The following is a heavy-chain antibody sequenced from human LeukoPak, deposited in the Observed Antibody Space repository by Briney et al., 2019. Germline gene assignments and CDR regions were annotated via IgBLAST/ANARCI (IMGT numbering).Heavy chain of an antibody. CDR1: GFTFSTNG. Sequence: GGSLRLSCAASGFTFSTNGMSWVRQAPGKGLEWVSSISSSSSYIYYADSVKGRFTISRDNAKNSLDLQMNSLRADDTAVYYCVKAPAYYGSGSFYYFDFGGQGTLVTVSS. CDR3: VKAPAYYGSGSFYYFDF. D-gene: IGHD3-10*01. CDR2: ISSSSSYI. J-gene: IGHJ4*01. V-gene: IGHV3-21*01.